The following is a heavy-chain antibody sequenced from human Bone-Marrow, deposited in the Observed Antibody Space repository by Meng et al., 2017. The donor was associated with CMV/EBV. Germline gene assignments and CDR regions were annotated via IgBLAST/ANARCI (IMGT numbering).Heavy chain of an antibody. Sequence: SEAISWVRQAPGQGLEWMGGIIPIFGTANYAQKFQGRVTITTDESTSTAYMELSSLRSEDTAVYYCARDPGGDFWSGYSTNRRYFDYWGQGTLVTVSS. J-gene: IGHJ4*02. CDR1: SEA. CDR3: ARDPGGDFWSGYSTNRRYFDY. V-gene: IGHV1-69*05. CDR2: IIPIFGTA. D-gene: IGHD3-3*01.